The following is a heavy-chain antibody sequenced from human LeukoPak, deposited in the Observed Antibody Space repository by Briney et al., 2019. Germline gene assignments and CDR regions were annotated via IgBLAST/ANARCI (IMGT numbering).Heavy chain of an antibody. J-gene: IGHJ3*01. V-gene: IGHV4-59*01. CDR3: ARQGSGGRSFDV. Sequence: SETLSLTCTVSGGSISSYYWSWIRQPPGKGLEWIGCISYSGSTNYNPSLKSRVTISVDTSKNQFSLKLTSVTAADTAVFYCARQGSGGRSFDVWGQGTMVTVSS. CDR1: GGSISSYY. CDR2: ISYSGST. D-gene: IGHD1-26*01.